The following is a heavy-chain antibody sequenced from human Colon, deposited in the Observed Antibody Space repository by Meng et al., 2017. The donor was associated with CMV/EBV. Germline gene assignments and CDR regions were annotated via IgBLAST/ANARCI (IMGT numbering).Heavy chain of an antibody. Sequence: GGSLRLSCVGSGFTFEDYGMGWVRHAPGKGLEWVADIIWNGDMTGYAGSVRGRFTISRDNAKNSLYLQMNNLRVDDTALYFCAREKDYNNHRFDFWGQGTQVTVSS. CDR1: GFTFEDYG. CDR3: AREKDYNNHRFDF. J-gene: IGHJ4*02. D-gene: IGHD4-11*01. CDR2: IIWNGDMT. V-gene: IGHV3-20*04.